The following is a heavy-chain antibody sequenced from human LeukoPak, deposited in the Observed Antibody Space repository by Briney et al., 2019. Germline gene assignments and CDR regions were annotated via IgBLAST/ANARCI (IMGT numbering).Heavy chain of an antibody. D-gene: IGHD6-19*01. Sequence: GESLKISCKDSGYSFTSYWIGWVRQLPGKGLEWMGIIYPDDPDTRYSPSFQGQVTISADKSISTAYLQWSSLKASDTAMCYCARRSIAVGGEFDYWGQGTLVTVSS. CDR2: IYPDDPDT. CDR1: GYSFTSYW. J-gene: IGHJ4*02. V-gene: IGHV5-51*01. CDR3: ARRSIAVGGEFDY.